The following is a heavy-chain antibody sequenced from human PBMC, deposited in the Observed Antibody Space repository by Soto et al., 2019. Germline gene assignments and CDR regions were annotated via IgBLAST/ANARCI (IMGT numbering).Heavy chain of an antibody. CDR1: GFTFSNAW. CDR3: TTDRPKYYYGSGSYYYYYGMDV. V-gene: IGHV3-15*01. Sequence: PGGSLRLSCAASGFTFSNAWMSWVRQAPGKGLEWVGRIKSKTDGGTTDYAAPVKGRFTISRDDSKNTLYLQMNSLKTEDTAVYYCTTDRPKYYYGSGSYYYYYGMDVWGQGTTVTSP. CDR2: IKSKTDGGTT. D-gene: IGHD3-10*01. J-gene: IGHJ6*02.